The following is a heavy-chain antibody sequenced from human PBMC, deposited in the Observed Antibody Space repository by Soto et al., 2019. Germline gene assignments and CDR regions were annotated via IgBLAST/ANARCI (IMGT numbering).Heavy chain of an antibody. CDR3: AKDPTYYDFWSGPNDAFDI. CDR1: GFTFSSYA. J-gene: IGHJ3*02. CDR2: ISGSGGST. Sequence: EEQLLESGGGLVQPGGSLRLSCAASGFTFSSYAMSWVRQAPGKGLEWVSAISGSGGSTYYADSVKGRFTISRDNSKNTLYLQMNSLRAEDTAVYYCAKDPTYYDFWSGPNDAFDIWGQGTMVTVSS. V-gene: IGHV3-23*01. D-gene: IGHD3-3*01.